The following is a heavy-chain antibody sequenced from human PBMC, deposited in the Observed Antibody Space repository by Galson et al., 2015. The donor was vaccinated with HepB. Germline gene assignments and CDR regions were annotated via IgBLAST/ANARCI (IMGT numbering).Heavy chain of an antibody. D-gene: IGHD6-13*01. J-gene: IGHJ4*02. CDR3: ARGRRIAAAGKKLSAADY. V-gene: IGHV3-30*04. CDR2: ISYDGSNK. Sequence: SLRLSCAASGFTFSSYAMHWVRQAPGKGLEWVAVISYDGSNKYYADSVKGRFTFSRDNSKNTLYLQMNSLRAEDTAVYYCARGRRIAAAGKKLSAADYWGQGTLVTVSS. CDR1: GFTFSSYA.